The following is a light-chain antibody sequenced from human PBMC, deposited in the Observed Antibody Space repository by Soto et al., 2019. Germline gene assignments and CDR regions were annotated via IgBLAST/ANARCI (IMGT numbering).Light chain of an antibody. CDR2: KAS. V-gene: IGKV1-5*03. Sequence: DIQMTQSPSSLSAPVGYRVTITCQASQDVSNYLNWYQQKLGKAPKLLIYKASTLKSGVPSRFSGSGSGTEFTLTISSLQPDDFATYYCQQYNSYSGTFGQGTKV. CDR3: QQYNSYSGT. CDR1: QDVSNY. J-gene: IGKJ1*01.